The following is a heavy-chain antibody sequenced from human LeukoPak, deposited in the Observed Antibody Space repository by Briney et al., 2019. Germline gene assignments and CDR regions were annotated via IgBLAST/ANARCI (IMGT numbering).Heavy chain of an antibody. J-gene: IGHJ4*02. D-gene: IGHD6-19*01. V-gene: IGHV3-21*04. CDR3: AKGIAVDG. Sequence: GSLRLSCAASGFTFSSYSMNWVRQAPGKGLEWVSSISSSSSYIYYADSVKGRFTISRDNSKNTLYLQMNSLRAEDTAVYYCAKGIAVDGWGQGTLVTVSS. CDR1: GFTFSSYS. CDR2: ISSSSSYI.